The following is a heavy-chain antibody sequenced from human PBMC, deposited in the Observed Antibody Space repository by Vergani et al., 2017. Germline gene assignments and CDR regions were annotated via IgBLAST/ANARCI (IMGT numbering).Heavy chain of an antibody. CDR2: NIPIFGTA. D-gene: IGHD3-22*01. V-gene: IGHV1-69*01. Sequence: QVQLVQSGAEVKKPGSSVKVSCKASGGTFSSYAISWVRQAPGQGLEWMGGNIPIFGTANYAQKFQGRVTITADESTSTAYMELSSLGSEDTAVYYGARPSVRDSSGYYDAFDIWGEGTMVTVSS. CDR1: GGTFSSYA. J-gene: IGHJ3*02. CDR3: ARPSVRDSSGYYDAFDI.